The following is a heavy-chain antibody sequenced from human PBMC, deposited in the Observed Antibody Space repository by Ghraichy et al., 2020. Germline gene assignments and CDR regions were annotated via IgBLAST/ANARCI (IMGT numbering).Heavy chain of an antibody. CDR1: GFTFSSYS. Sequence: GESLNISCAASGFTFSSYSMNWVRQAPGKGLEWVSSISSSSSYMYYADSVKGRFTISRDSAKNSLYLQMNSLRAEDTAVYYCARGYSGYALDYWGQGTLVTVSS. V-gene: IGHV3-21*01. CDR2: ISSSSSYM. J-gene: IGHJ4*02. D-gene: IGHD5-12*01. CDR3: ARGYSGYALDY.